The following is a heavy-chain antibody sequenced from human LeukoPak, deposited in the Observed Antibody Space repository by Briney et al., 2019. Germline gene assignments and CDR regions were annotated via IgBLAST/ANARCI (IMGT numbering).Heavy chain of an antibody. CDR1: GGSISSYY. V-gene: IGHV4-59*01. CDR3: ARSVGGYYYYGMDV. Sequence: SSETLSLTCTVSGGSISSYYWSWIRQPPGKGLEWIGYIYYSGSTDYNPSLKSRVTISVDTSKNQFSLKLSSVTAADTAVYYCARSVGGYYYYGMDVWGQGTTVTVSS. D-gene: IGHD3-16*01. CDR2: IYYSGST. J-gene: IGHJ6*02.